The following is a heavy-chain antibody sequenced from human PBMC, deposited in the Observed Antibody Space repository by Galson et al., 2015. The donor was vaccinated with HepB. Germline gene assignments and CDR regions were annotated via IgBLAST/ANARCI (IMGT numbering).Heavy chain of an antibody. V-gene: IGHV3-30*18. J-gene: IGHJ4*02. D-gene: IGHD3-10*01. Sequence: SLRLSCAASGFTFSSYGMHWVRQAPGKGPEWVAVISYDGSNKYYADSVKGRFTISRDNSKNTLYLQMNSLRVEDTAVYYCAKENYYGSGSYVYWGQGTLVTVSS. CDR3: AKENYYGSGSYVY. CDR1: GFTFSSYG. CDR2: ISYDGSNK.